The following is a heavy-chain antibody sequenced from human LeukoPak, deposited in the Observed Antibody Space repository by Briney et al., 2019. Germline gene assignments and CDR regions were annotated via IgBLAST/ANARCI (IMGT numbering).Heavy chain of an antibody. D-gene: IGHD5-18*01. V-gene: IGHV3-30-3*01. Sequence: GGSLRLSCAASGFTFSSYAMHWVRQAPGKGLEWVAVISYDGSNKYYADSVKGRFTISRDNSKNTLYLQMNSLRAEDTAVYYCAIPRRGIQLWLPLVAWGMDVWGQGTTVTVSS. J-gene: IGHJ6*02. CDR1: GFTFSSYA. CDR3: AIPRRGIQLWLPLVAWGMDV. CDR2: ISYDGSNK.